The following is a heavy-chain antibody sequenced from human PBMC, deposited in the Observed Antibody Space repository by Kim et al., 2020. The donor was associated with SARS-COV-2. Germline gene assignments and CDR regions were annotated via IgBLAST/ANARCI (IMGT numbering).Heavy chain of an antibody. D-gene: IGHD2-15*01. CDR3: ARDGGYCSGGSCYSSGVWFDP. Sequence: SETLSLTCTVSGGSISSYYWSWIRQPPGKGLEWIGYIYYSGSTNYNPSLKSRVTISVDTSKNQFSLKLSSVTAADTAVYYCARDGGYCSGGSCYSSGVWFDPWGQGTLVTVSS. J-gene: IGHJ5*02. V-gene: IGHV4-59*13. CDR1: GGSISSYY. CDR2: IYYSGST.